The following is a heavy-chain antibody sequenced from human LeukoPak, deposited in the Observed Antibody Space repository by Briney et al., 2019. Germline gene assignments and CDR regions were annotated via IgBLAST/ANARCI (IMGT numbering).Heavy chain of an antibody. CDR3: ARSRSRAGGSYYLGSFDY. D-gene: IGHD1-26*01. V-gene: IGHV3-48*04. CDR2: ISSSGSTI. J-gene: IGHJ4*02. CDR1: GFTFSSYW. Sequence: GGSLRLSCAASGFTFSSYWMSWVRQAPGKGLEWVSYISSSGSTIYYADSVKGRFTISRDNAKNSLYLQMNSLRAEDTAVYYCARSRSRAGGSYYLGSFDYWGQGTLVTVSS.